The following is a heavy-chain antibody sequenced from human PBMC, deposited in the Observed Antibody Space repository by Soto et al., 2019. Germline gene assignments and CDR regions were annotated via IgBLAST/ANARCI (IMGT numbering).Heavy chain of an antibody. V-gene: IGHV4-31*11. CDR3: ARLRIATNNYKWFDP. D-gene: IGHD2-21*01. CDR2: IYVTGAV. CDR1: GAALNSGNYY. Sequence: QVQLQESGPGLVKASGTLSLICAVSGAALNSGNYYWSWIRQVPGKGLEWIGHIYVTGAVDYNPSLRDRITISQDTSERQFSLNLRLVTAADTAVYYCARLRIATNNYKWFDPWGQGTLVTVSS. J-gene: IGHJ5*02.